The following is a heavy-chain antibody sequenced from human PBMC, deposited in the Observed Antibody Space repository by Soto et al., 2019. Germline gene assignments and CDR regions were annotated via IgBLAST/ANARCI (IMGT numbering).Heavy chain of an antibody. CDR2: IYHSGST. V-gene: IGHV4-4*02. D-gene: IGHD3-3*01. CDR3: ARPQYRRFLTHWGMDV. J-gene: IGHJ6*02. Sequence: SETLSLTCAVSGGSISSSNWWSWVRQPPGKGLEWIGEIYHSGSTNYNPSLKSRVTISVDKSKNQFSLKLSSVTAADTAVYYCARPQYRRFLTHWGMDVWGQGTTVTVSS. CDR1: GGSISSSNW.